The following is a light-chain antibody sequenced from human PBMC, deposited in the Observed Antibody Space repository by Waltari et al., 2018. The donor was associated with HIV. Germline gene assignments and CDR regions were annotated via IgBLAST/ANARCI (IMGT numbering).Light chain of an antibody. CDR1: SSNIGSNS. CDR2: MSD. Sequence: QSVLTQPPSASGTPGQRVTLSCSGSSSNIGSNSVYWYQQLPGTAPKLLIYMSDQRPSGVPDRFSESKSGTSASLAISGLRSEDEAEYYCAAWDDSLSATVFGGGTKLTVL. CDR3: AAWDDSLSATV. J-gene: IGLJ2*01. V-gene: IGLV1-47*01.